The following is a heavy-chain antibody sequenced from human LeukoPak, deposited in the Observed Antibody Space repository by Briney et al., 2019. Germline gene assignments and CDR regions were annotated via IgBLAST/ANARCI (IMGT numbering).Heavy chain of an antibody. CDR3: VGGAPNWGFDF. CDR2: MSPSTGST. Sequence: ASVKVSCKASGYTFTSYDINWVRQAPGQGVVWMGWMSPSTGSTGYAQKFQGRVTMTRYTSVSTAYMELSSLRSEDTAVYYCVGGAPNWGFDFWGQGTLVTVSS. J-gene: IGHJ4*02. D-gene: IGHD7-27*01. V-gene: IGHV1-8*01. CDR1: GYTFTSYD.